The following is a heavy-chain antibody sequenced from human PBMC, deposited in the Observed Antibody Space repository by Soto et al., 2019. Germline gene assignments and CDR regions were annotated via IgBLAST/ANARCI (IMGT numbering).Heavy chain of an antibody. D-gene: IGHD4-17*01. J-gene: IGHJ6*02. CDR3: ARGRFTVTRQNPPGIRNYYGMDV. CDR1: GGSFSGYY. V-gene: IGHV4-34*01. CDR2: INHSGST. Sequence: SDTLSLNCSVYGGSFSGYYWSWSRQPPGRGLEWIGEINHSGSTNYNPSPKSRVTISVDTSKNQFSLKLSSVTAADTAVYYCARGRFTVTRQNPPGIRNYYGMDVWGQGTTVTVSS.